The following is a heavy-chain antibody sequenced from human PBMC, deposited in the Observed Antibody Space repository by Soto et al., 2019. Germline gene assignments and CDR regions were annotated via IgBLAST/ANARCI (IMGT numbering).Heavy chain of an antibody. Sequence: GGSLRLSCAASGFSFSISPMHWVRQAPGKGLEWVAVISYDGSNKNYADSVKGRVTISRDNSKNTLYLQMNSLRAEDTAVYYCAKGTNWYFDLWGRGTLVTVSS. J-gene: IGHJ2*01. CDR3: AKGTNWYFDL. V-gene: IGHV3-30*04. CDR2: ISYDGSNK. CDR1: GFSFSISP.